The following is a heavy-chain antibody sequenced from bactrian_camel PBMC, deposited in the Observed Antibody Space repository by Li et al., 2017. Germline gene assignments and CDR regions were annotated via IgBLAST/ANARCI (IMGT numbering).Heavy chain of an antibody. CDR1: GYTYSSDC. J-gene: IGHJ4*01. Sequence: HVQLVESGGGSVQAGGSLRLSCAASGYTYSSDCMGWFRQGPGKEREGVASIDTDGKACYVDSVKGQFTISQDNAKNTLYLRMNSLKSEDTAMYYCASGPPILCADCRRGFYAADYWGQGTQVTVS. CDR3: ASGPPILCADCRRGFYAADY. CDR2: IDTDGKA. D-gene: IGHD1*01. V-gene: IGHV3S55*01.